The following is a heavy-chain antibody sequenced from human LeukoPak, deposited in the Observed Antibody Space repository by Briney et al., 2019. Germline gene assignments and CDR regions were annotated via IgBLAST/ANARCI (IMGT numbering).Heavy chain of an antibody. V-gene: IGHV3-9*03. Sequence: GRSLRLSCAASGFTFDDYAMHWVRQAPGKGLEWVSGISWNSGSIGYADSVKGRFTISRDNAKNSLYLQMNSLRAEDMALYYCARAQKSYYDSSGYSPAGAFDIWGQGTMVTVSS. CDR1: GFTFDDYA. D-gene: IGHD3-22*01. J-gene: IGHJ3*02. CDR2: ISWNSGSI. CDR3: ARAQKSYYDSSGYSPAGAFDI.